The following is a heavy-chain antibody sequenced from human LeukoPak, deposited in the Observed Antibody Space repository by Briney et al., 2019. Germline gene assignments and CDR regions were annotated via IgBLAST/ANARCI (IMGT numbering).Heavy chain of an antibody. CDR3: ARVVLWRGGDY. CDR1: GFSFRSYG. Sequence: GGSLRLSCEASGFSFRSYGMQWVRQAPGKGPEWVAFIRYDGSYKYYVDSVKGRFTISRDNSKNTLYLQMNSLRAEDTAVHYCARVVLWRGGDYWGQGTLVTVSS. V-gene: IGHV3-30*02. J-gene: IGHJ4*02. D-gene: IGHD2-21*01. CDR2: IRYDGSYK.